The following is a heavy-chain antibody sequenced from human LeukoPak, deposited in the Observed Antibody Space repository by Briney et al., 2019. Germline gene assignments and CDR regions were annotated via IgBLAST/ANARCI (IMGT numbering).Heavy chain of an antibody. V-gene: IGHV4-59*01. Sequence: SETLSLTCTVSGGSISSYYWSWIRQPPGKGLEWIGYIYYSGGTNYNPSLKSRVTISVDTSKNQFSLKLSSVTAADTAVYYCARECPRYSGRECLDYWGQGTLVTVSS. CDR1: GGSISSYY. D-gene: IGHD1-26*01. J-gene: IGHJ4*02. CDR2: IYYSGGT. CDR3: ARECPRYSGRECLDY.